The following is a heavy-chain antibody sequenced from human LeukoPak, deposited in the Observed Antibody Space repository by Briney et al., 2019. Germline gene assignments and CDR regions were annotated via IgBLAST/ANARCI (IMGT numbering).Heavy chain of an antibody. Sequence: ASVKVSCKASGYTFAGYYMHWVRQAPGQGLEWMGWISAYNGNTNYAQKLQGRVTMTTDTSTSTAYMELRSLRSDDTAVYYCASGGPIYYFDYWGQGTLVTVSS. CDR1: GYTFAGYY. D-gene: IGHD4-23*01. V-gene: IGHV1-18*04. CDR2: ISAYNGNT. J-gene: IGHJ4*02. CDR3: ASGGPIYYFDY.